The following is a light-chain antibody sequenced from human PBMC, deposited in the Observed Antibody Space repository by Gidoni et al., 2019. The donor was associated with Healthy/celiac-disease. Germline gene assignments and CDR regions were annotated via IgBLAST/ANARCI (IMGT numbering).Light chain of an antibody. CDR3: QQYDNLPPGS. J-gene: IGKJ2*04. CDR2: DAS. CDR1: QDISNY. V-gene: IGKV1-33*01. Sequence: DIQMTQSPSSLSASVGDRVTITCQASQDISNYLNWYLQKPGKAPKLLIYDASNLETGVPSRFSGSGSGTDFTFTISSLQPEDIATYYCQQYDNLPPGSFXXXTKLEIK.